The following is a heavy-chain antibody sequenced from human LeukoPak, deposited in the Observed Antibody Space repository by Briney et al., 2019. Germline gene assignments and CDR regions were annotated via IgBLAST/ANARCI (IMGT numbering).Heavy chain of an antibody. Sequence: PGGSLRLFCPASGFTFSSYAMSWVRHAPGRGREWLSAISGSGGSTYYADSVKGRFTISRDKSTNSLYQQTNSLRAEDTAVYYCAKAPWGEYSIGSVFDYWGQGTLVTVSS. CDR1: GFTFSSYA. V-gene: IGHV3-23*01. CDR3: AKAPWGEYSIGSVFDY. CDR2: ISGSGGST. J-gene: IGHJ4*02. D-gene: IGHD6-19*01.